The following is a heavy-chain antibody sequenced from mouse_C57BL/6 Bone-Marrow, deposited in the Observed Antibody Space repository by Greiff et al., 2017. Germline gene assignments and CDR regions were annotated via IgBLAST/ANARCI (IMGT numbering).Heavy chain of an antibody. D-gene: IGHD3-3*01. J-gene: IGHJ2*01. V-gene: IGHV1-69*01. CDR3: AREGTRAKDFDY. CDR1: GYTFTSYW. Sequence: QVQLQQPGAELVMPGASVKLSCKASGYTFTSYWMHWVKQRPGQGLEWIGEIDPSDSYTNYNQKFKGKSTLTVDKSSSTAYMQLSSRTSEDSAVYDCAREGTRAKDFDYWGQGTTLAVSS. CDR2: IDPSDSYT.